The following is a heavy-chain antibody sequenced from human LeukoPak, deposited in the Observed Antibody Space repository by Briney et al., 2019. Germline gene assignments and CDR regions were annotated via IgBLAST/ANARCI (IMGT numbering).Heavy chain of an antibody. Sequence: SETLSLTCAVYGGSFSGYYWSWIRQPPGKGLEWIGEINLGGSTNYNPSLKSRVTISVDTSKNQFSLKLSSVTAADTAVYYCARGQYYYGSGSSNWFDPWGQGILVTVSS. CDR3: ARGQYYYGSGSSNWFDP. CDR1: GGSFSGYY. D-gene: IGHD3-10*01. CDR2: INLGGST. J-gene: IGHJ5*02. V-gene: IGHV4-34*01.